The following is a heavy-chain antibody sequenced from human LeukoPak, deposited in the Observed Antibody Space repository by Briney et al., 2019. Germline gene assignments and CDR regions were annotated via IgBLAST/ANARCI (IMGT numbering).Heavy chain of an antibody. D-gene: IGHD1-26*01. CDR1: GFTFTVKY. Sequence: GASVKVSSKASGFTFTVKYIHWVRQAPGQGLEWMGWINPNSGGTKYAQKFQGRVTLTRDTSISTAYMELSRLRSDDTAVYYCASAVGDHDTFDMWGQGTMVTVSS. V-gene: IGHV1-2*02. J-gene: IGHJ3*02. CDR2: INPNSGGT. CDR3: ASAVGDHDTFDM.